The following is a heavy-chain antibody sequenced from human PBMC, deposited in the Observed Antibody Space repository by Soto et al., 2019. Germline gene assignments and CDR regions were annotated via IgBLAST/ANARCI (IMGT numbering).Heavy chain of an antibody. J-gene: IGHJ6*02. Sequence: QVQLVESGGGVVQPGRSLRLSCAASGFTFSSYGMHWVRQAPGKGLEWVAVIWYDGSNKYYADSVKGRFTISRDNSKNTLYLQMNSLRAEDTAVYYCAGGIVLYGMDVWGQGTTVTVSS. D-gene: IGHD1-26*01. CDR3: AGGIVLYGMDV. V-gene: IGHV3-33*01. CDR1: GFTFSSYG. CDR2: IWYDGSNK.